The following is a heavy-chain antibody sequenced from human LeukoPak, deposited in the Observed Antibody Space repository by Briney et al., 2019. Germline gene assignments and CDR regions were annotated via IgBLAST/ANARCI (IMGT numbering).Heavy chain of an antibody. J-gene: IGHJ4*02. Sequence: SETLSLTCAVYGGSFSGYYWSWIRQPPGKGLEWIGEINHSGSTNYNPSLKSRVTISVDTSKNQFSLKLSSVTAADTAVYYCARGSLTGTTYYFDSWGQGTLVTVSS. CDR2: INHSGST. CDR1: GGSFSGYY. D-gene: IGHD1-20*01. CDR3: ARGSLTGTTYYFDS. V-gene: IGHV4-34*01.